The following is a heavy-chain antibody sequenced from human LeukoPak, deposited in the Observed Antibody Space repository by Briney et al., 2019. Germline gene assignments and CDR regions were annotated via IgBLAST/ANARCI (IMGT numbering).Heavy chain of an antibody. D-gene: IGHD1-26*01. Sequence: PGGSLRLSCVASGFTFSRVSINWVRQAPGKGLEWISYVSSGITTTYYADSVKDRFTISRDNANNSLYLQMNRLRDEDTAVYYCARDLGSYSSGPPFDYWGQGSLVTVSS. J-gene: IGHJ4*02. CDR1: GFTFSRVS. CDR3: ARDLGSYSSGPPFDY. CDR2: VSSGITTT. V-gene: IGHV3-48*02.